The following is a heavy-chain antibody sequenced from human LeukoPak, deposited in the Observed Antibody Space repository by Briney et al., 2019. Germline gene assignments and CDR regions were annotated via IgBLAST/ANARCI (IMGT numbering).Heavy chain of an antibody. V-gene: IGHV3-64*01. D-gene: IGHD6-19*01. CDR3: ARDKKGVAGVFDY. CDR1: GFTFSSYA. J-gene: IGHJ4*02. CDR2: ISSNGGST. Sequence: GGSLRLSCAASGFTFSSYAMHWVRQAPGKGLEYVSAISSNGGSTYYANSVKGRFTISRDNSKNTLYLQMGSLRAEDMAVYYCARDKKGVAGVFDYWGQGTLVTVSS.